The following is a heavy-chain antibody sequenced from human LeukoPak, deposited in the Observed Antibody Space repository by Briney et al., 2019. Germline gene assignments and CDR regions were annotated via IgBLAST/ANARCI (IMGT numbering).Heavy chain of an antibody. CDR1: GFTFSSYW. D-gene: IGHD2/OR15-2a*01. V-gene: IGHV3-74*01. CDR2: INSDGSRT. J-gene: IGHJ4*02. Sequence: PGGSLRLSCAASGFTFSSYWIHWVRQVPGKGLVWVSRINSDGSRTNYADSVKGRFTISRDNAKNTLYLQMNSLSAEDTAAYYCARGGLYAYYFDYWGQGTLVTVSS. CDR3: ARGGLYAYYFDY.